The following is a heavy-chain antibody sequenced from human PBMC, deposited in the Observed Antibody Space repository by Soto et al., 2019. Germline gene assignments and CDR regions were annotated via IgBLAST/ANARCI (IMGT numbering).Heavy chain of an antibody. J-gene: IGHJ5*02. Sequence: QVQLQESGPGLVKPSETLSLTCTVSGGSISSYYWSWIRQPPGKGLEWIGYIYYSGSTYYNPSLKSRVTISVDTSKNQFSLKLSSVTAADTAVYYCVRYSSSWYWFDPWGQGTLVTVSS. CDR3: VRYSSSWYWFDP. CDR2: IYYSGST. D-gene: IGHD6-13*01. CDR1: GGSISSYY. V-gene: IGHV4-59*06.